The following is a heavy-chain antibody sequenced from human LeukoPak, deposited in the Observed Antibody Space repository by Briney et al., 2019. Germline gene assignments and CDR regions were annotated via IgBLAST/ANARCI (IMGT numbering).Heavy chain of an antibody. CDR3: ARARGRFYDSSGPKLDY. D-gene: IGHD3-22*01. J-gene: IGHJ4*02. Sequence: ASVKVSCKASGYTFTSYGISWVRQAPGQGLEWVGWINTNTGNPTYAQGFTGRIVFSLDTSVSTAYLQISSLKAEDTAVYYCARARGRFYDSSGPKLDYWGQGILVTVSS. CDR1: GYTFTSYG. CDR2: INTNTGNP. V-gene: IGHV7-4-1*02.